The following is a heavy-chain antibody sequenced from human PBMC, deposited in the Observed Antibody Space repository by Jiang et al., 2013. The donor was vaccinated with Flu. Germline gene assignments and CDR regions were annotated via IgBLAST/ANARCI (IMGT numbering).Heavy chain of an antibody. D-gene: IGHD3-22*01. J-gene: IGHJ4*02. CDR3: AREDYDRVIVS. V-gene: IGHV4-4*02. Sequence: GPGLVKPSETLSLTCTVSGGSINTINWCIWVRQPPGKGLEWIGEIYHDGSTNHNPSLRSRVTISVDTVKNQFSLKLSSVNAADTAVYYCAREDYDRVIVSWGQGTLVTVSS. CDR1: GGSINTINW. CDR2: IYHDGST.